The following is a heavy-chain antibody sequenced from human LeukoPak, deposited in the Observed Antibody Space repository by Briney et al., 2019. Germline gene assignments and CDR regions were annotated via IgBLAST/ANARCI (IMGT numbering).Heavy chain of an antibody. CDR3: ANGVVVAASYYFDY. J-gene: IGHJ4*02. Sequence: SETLSLTCTVSGGSISSSSYYWGWIRQPPGKGLEWIGSIYYSGGTYYNPSLKSRVTISVDTSKNQFSLKLSSVTAADTAVYYCANGVVVAASYYFDYWGQGTLVTVSS. CDR2: IYYSGGT. D-gene: IGHD2-15*01. CDR1: GGSISSSSYY. V-gene: IGHV4-39*01.